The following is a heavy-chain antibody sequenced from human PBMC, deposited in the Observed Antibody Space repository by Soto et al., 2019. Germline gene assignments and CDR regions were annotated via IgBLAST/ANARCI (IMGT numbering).Heavy chain of an antibody. CDR1: GGTFSTFA. Sequence: QVQLMQSGAEVKKSGSSVKVSCKASGGTFSTFAVTWVRQAPGQGLEWMGGIIPVFAKATYARTFQGRLTITADSSTTTAFMELSGLSSEDTAVYYCAREPSKGDNWKYVGWFDPWGQGTLVTVSS. V-gene: IGHV1-69*06. CDR3: AREPSKGDNWKYVGWFDP. D-gene: IGHD1-7*01. J-gene: IGHJ5*02. CDR2: IIPVFAKA.